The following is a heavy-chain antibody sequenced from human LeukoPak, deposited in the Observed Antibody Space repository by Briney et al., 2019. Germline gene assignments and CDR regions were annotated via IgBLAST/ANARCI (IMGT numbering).Heavy chain of an antibody. CDR1: GGSISSGGYY. J-gene: IGHJ4*02. CDR2: IYYSGST. Sequence: PSETLSLTCTVSGGSISSGGYYWSWLRQHPGKGLEWIGYIYYSGSTYCNPSLKSRVTITIDTSKNQFFLKLSSVTAADTAVYYCARGGFKQFDYWGQGTLVTVSS. CDR3: ARGGFKQFDY. V-gene: IGHV4-31*03.